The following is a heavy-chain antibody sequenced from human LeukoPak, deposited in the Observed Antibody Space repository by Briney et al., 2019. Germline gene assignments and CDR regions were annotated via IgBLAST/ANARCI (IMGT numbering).Heavy chain of an antibody. CDR2: TYFTGST. V-gene: IGHV4-31*03. D-gene: IGHD1-14*01. CDR1: AVSISSGGYY. CDR3: ARIPNQSKYSIGNY. J-gene: IGHJ4*02. Sequence: PSQTLSLTCTVSAVSISSGGYYWSCIRPHPGNGLGWVGYTYFTGSTSYNPSLKSRVTISVDTSKNQFSLKLTSVTAADTAVYYCARIPNQSKYSIGNYWGQGTLVTVSS.